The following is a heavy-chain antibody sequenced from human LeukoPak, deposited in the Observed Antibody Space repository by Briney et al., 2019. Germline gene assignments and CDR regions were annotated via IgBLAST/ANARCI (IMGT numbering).Heavy chain of an antibody. CDR1: GGSFSGYY. CDR3: ARAGIRGYSYGYLDY. CDR2: INHSGST. V-gene: IGHV4-34*01. J-gene: IGHJ4*02. Sequence: SETLSLTCAVYGGSFSGYYWSWIRQPPGKGLEWIGEINHSGSTTYNPSLKSRVTISVDTSKNQFSLKLRSVTAADTAVYYCARAGIRGYSYGYLDYWGQGTLVTVPS. D-gene: IGHD5-18*01.